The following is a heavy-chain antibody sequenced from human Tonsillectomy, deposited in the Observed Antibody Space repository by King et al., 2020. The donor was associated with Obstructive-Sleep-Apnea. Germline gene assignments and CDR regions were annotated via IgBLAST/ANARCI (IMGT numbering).Heavy chain of an antibody. Sequence: VQLVESGGGLVQPGGSLRLSCAASGFTFSSYWMSWVRQAPGKGLEWVANIKQDGSEKYYVDSVKGRFTISRDNAKNSLYLQMNSLRAEDTAVYYCARERYYYDSSGPLDYFDYWGQGTLVTVSS. V-gene: IGHV3-7*01. J-gene: IGHJ4*02. CDR3: ARERYYYDSSGPLDYFDY. CDR1: GFTFSSYW. CDR2: IKQDGSEK. D-gene: IGHD3-22*01.